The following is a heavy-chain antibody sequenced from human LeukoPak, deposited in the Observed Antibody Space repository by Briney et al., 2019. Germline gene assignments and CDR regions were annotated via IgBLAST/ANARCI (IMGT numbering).Heavy chain of an antibody. D-gene: IGHD3-10*02. J-gene: IGHJ6*04. CDR1: GFTLSSYW. Sequence: GGSLRLSCAASGFTLSSYWMNWVRQAPGKGLEWVAKMKQDGSEKFYVDSVEGRFTISRDDAKNSLYLQMNRLRAEDTAVYYCAELGITMIGGVWGKGTTVTISS. V-gene: IGHV3-7*01. CDR2: MKQDGSEK. CDR3: AELGITMIGGV.